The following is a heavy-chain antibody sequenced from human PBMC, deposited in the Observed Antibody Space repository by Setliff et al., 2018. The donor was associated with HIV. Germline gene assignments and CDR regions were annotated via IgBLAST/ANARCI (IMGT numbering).Heavy chain of an antibody. Sequence: SETLSLTCTVSGGSISSGSFSWSWLRQPAGKTLEWIGRVQSNGDTNYNPSLKSRVTISVDTSKNQLSLKLSSVTAADTAVYYCARGRRSTSSYYYYYYMDVWGKGTTVTVSS. CDR3: ARGRRSTSSYYYYYYMDV. V-gene: IGHV4-61*02. CDR1: GGSISSGSFS. CDR2: VQSNGDT. D-gene: IGHD2-2*01. J-gene: IGHJ6*03.